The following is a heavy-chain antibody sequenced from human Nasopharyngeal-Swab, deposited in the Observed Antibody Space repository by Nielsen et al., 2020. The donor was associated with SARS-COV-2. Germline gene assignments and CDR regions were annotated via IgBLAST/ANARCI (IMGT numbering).Heavy chain of an antibody. Sequence: GGSLRLSCAASGFTFSSYGMHWVRQAPGKGLEWVAFIRYDGSNKYYADSVKGRFTISRDNSKNTLYLQMNSLRAEDTAVYYCAKAPRYYFGSGSFYFEYWGQGTLVTVSA. CDR2: IRYDGSNK. CDR3: AKAPRYYFGSGSFYFEY. CDR1: GFTFSSYG. V-gene: IGHV3-30*02. D-gene: IGHD3-10*01. J-gene: IGHJ4*02.